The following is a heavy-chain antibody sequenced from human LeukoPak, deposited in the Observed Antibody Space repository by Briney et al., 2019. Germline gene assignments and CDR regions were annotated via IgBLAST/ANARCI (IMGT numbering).Heavy chain of an antibody. CDR3: ARLARSSSGWSIFDY. CDR2: TYDSGDT. J-gene: IGHJ4*02. Sequence: SETLSLTCTVSGGSITSYYWSWLQQPPGKGLEWFGFTYDSGDTTSNPSLKSPVTLSVDTSKEYFSLKLSYVTAADTAVYYCARLARSSSGWSIFDYWGQGTLVTVSS. D-gene: IGHD6-19*01. V-gene: IGHV4-59*08. CDR1: GGSITSYY.